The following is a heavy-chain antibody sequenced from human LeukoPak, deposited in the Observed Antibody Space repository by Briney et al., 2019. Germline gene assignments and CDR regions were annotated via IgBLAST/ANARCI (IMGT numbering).Heavy chain of an antibody. CDR2: ISYDGSNK. CDR1: GFTFSSYA. CDR3: ARGGYCGGDCPSYFDY. Sequence: PGGSLRLSCAASGFTFSSYAMHWVRQAPGKGLEWVAVISYDGSNKYYADSVKGRFTISRDNAKNSLYLQMNSLRAEDTAVYYCARGGYCGGDCPSYFDYWGQGTLVTVSS. V-gene: IGHV3-30*04. D-gene: IGHD2-21*02. J-gene: IGHJ4*02.